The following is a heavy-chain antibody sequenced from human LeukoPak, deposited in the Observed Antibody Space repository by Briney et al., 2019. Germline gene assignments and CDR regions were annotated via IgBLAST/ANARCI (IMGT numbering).Heavy chain of an antibody. CDR2: ISGSGGST. CDR1: GFTFSSYA. D-gene: IGHD6-19*01. CDR3: AKDRGVAVAGTRFDP. J-gene: IGHJ5*02. V-gene: IGHV3-23*01. Sequence: GGSLRLSCAASGFTFSSYAMSWVRQAPGRGLEWVSAISGSGGSTYCADSVKGRFTISRDNSKNTLYLQMNSLRAEDTAVYYCAKDRGVAVAGTRFDPWGQGTLVTVSS.